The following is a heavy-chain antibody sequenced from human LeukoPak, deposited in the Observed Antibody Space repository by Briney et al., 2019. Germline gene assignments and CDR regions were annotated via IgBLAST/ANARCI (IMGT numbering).Heavy chain of an antibody. CDR3: ARDRRAAAGFDP. CDR1: GYTFTSYD. J-gene: IGHJ5*02. Sequence: ASVKVSCKASGYTFTSYDINWVRQAPGQGLEWMGWMNPNSGNTGYAQKFQGRVTMTRNTSISTAYMELSSLRSEDTAVYYCARDRRAAAGFDPWGQGTLGTVSS. CDR2: MNPNSGNT. V-gene: IGHV1-8*01. D-gene: IGHD6-13*01.